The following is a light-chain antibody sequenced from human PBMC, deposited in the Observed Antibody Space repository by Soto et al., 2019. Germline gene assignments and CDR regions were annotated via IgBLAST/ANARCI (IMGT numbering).Light chain of an antibody. CDR2: GGS. CDR3: QQYGSSPLT. CDR1: QTVTSSY. V-gene: IGKV3-20*01. J-gene: IGKJ4*01. Sequence: ENVLTQSPGTLSLSPGERATLSCRASQTVTSSYLAWYQQKPGQAPRLLVFGGSSRATGISDRFRGVGSGTSFTLTISRLEPEDSAVYYCQQYGSSPLTFGGGTKVEI.